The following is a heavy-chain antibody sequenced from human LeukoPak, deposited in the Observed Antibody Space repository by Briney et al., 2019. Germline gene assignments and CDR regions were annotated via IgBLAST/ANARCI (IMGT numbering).Heavy chain of an antibody. CDR2: TYHSAST. J-gene: IGHJ3*02. V-gene: IGHV4-59*01. CDR1: GGALGSYY. Sequence: PSETLSLTSTVSGGALGSYYWSWIPQPPGEGLEWIGYTYHSASTNYNPSLKSRVTISVDTSKNQFSLKLSSATAADTAVYYCAKDAVSGTPAFDIWGQGTMVTVS. D-gene: IGHD1-14*01. CDR3: AKDAVSGTPAFDI.